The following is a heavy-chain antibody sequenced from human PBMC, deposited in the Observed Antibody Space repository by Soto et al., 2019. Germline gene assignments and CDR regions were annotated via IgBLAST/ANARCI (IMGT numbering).Heavy chain of an antibody. J-gene: IGHJ4*02. CDR2: IYHSGST. CDR1: GGSISSGGYS. Sequence: PSETLSLTCAVSGGSISSGGYSWGWIRHPPGKGLEWIGYIYHSGSTYYNPSLKSRVTISVDTSKNQFSLKLSSVTAADTAIYYCAMGSYYYTSGVFDFWGQGTLVTVSS. D-gene: IGHD3-3*01. CDR3: AMGSYYYTSGVFDF. V-gene: IGHV4-30-2*01.